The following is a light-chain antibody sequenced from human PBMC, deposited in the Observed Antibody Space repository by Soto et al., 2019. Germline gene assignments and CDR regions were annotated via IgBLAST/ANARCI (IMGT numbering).Light chain of an antibody. CDR3: QQYDNWPWT. V-gene: IGKV3-20*01. Sequence: IVLTQSPGTLSLSPGERATLSCRASQSVRSTYLAWYQQRLGQAPRLLIYGASSRATGIPDRFSGSGSGTDFTLTISSLQSEDFAVYYCQQYDNWPWTFGQGTKVDIK. CDR1: QSVRSTY. J-gene: IGKJ1*01. CDR2: GAS.